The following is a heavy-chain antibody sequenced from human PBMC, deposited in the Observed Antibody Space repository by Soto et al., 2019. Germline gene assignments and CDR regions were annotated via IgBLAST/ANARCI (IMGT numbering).Heavy chain of an antibody. CDR2: IYYSGST. J-gene: IGHJ6*03. D-gene: IGHD4-4*01. V-gene: IGHV4-59*08. Sequence: SETLSLTCTVSGGYISSYYWSWIRQPPGKGLEWIGYIYYSGSTNYNPSLKSRVTISVDTSKNQFSLKLSSVTAADTAVYYCARHGSATVTMSYYYYYMDVWGKGTTVTVSS. CDR1: GGYISSYY. CDR3: ARHGSATVTMSYYYYYMDV.